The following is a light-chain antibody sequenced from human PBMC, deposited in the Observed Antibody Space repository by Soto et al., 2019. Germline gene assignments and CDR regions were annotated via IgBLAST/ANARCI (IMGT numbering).Light chain of an antibody. CDR3: QQRSNWPST. V-gene: IGKV3-11*01. CDR1: QSVSSSY. Sequence: DIVLTQSPGTLSLSPGERAILSCRASQSVSSSYLAWYQQKPGQAPRLLIYDASNRATGIPARFSGSGSGTDFTLTISSLEPEDFAVYYCQQRSNWPSTFGQGTRLEIK. J-gene: IGKJ5*01. CDR2: DAS.